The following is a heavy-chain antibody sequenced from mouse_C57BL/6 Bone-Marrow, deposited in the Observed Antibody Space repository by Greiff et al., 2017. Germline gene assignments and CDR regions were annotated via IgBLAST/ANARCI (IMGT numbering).Heavy chain of an antibody. CDR3: ARQDGNFPFAY. CDR1: GFTFSDYY. Sequence: EVKLVESGGGLVQPGGSLKLSCAASGFTFSDYYMYWVRQTPEKRLEWVAYISNGGGSTYYPDTVKGRFTISRDNAKNTLYLQMSRLKSEDTAMYYCARQDGNFPFAYWGQGTLVTVSA. D-gene: IGHD2-1*01. V-gene: IGHV5-12*01. CDR2: ISNGGGST. J-gene: IGHJ3*01.